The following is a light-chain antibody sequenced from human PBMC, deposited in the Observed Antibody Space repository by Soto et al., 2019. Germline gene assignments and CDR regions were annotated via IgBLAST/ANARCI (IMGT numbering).Light chain of an antibody. CDR3: QKYNSAPLT. CDR1: QGISNY. V-gene: IGKV1-27*01. J-gene: IGKJ3*01. CDR2: AAS. Sequence: DIQMTQSPSSLSASVGDRVNITCRASQGISNYLAWYQQKPGKVPKLLIYAASTLQSGVPSRFSGSGSGTDFTLNISSLQPEDVATYYCQKYNSAPLTFGPGTKVDIK.